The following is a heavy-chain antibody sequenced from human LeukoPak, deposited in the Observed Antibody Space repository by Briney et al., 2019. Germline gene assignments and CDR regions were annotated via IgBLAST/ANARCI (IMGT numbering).Heavy chain of an antibody. Sequence: KTSETLSLTCTVSGGSISSSSYYWGWIRQPPGKGLEWIGSIYYSGSTYYNPSLKSRVTISVDTSKNQFSLKLSSVTAADTAVYYCARALRLGAFDIWGQGTMVTVSS. J-gene: IGHJ3*02. CDR3: ARALRLGAFDI. V-gene: IGHV4-39*01. CDR1: GGSISSSSYY. CDR2: IYYSGST. D-gene: IGHD3-16*01.